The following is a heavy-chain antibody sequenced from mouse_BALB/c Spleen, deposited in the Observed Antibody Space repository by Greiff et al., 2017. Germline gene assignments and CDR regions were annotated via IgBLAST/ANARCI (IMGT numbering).Heavy chain of an antibody. V-gene: IGHV5-6*02. CDR3: ARHDYDDYAMDY. J-gene: IGHJ4*01. CDR2: ISSGGSYT. D-gene: IGHD2-4*01. Sequence: DVMLVESGGDLVKPGGSLKLSCAASGFTFSSYGMSWVRQTPDKRLEWVATISSGGSYTYYPDSVKGRFTISRDNAKNTLYLQMSSLKSEDTAMYYCARHDYDDYAMDYWGQGTSVTVSS. CDR1: GFTFSSYG.